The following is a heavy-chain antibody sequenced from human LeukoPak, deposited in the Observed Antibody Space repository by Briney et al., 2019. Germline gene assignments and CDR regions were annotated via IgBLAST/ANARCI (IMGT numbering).Heavy chain of an antibody. CDR2: IYGDDST. Sequence: GGSLRLSCVASGFNVGTNYMSWVRQAPGKGLEWVSTIYGDDSTDYADSVKGRFTISRHNSKNTLYLQMNSLTPEDTAVYYCAKEFLGSGWLYYFDYWGQGTLVTVSS. D-gene: IGHD6-19*01. J-gene: IGHJ4*02. CDR3: AKEFLGSGWLYYFDY. CDR1: GFNVGTNY. V-gene: IGHV3-53*04.